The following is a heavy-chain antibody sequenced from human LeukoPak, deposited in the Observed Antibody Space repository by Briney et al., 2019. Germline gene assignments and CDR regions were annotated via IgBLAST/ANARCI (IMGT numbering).Heavy chain of an antibody. J-gene: IGHJ5*02. CDR3: ARGSCSGGSCYWFDP. CDR1: GGTFSSYA. Sequence: ASVKVSCKASGGTFSSYAISWVRQAPGQGLEWMGGIIPIFGTANYAQKLQGRVTITADKSTSTAYMELSSLRSEDTAVYYCARGSCSGGSCYWFDPWGQGTLVTVSS. D-gene: IGHD2-15*01. CDR2: IIPIFGTA. V-gene: IGHV1-69*06.